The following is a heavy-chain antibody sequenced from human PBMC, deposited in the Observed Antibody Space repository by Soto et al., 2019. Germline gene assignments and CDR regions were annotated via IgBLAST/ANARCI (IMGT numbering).Heavy chain of an antibody. CDR2: ISPDDGNT. Sequence: ASVKVSCKTSGYTFSSYTIAWVRQAPGQGLEWLGWISPDDGNTEYEQKFQGRVTMTADTLTNNAYMELRSLKCDDTAVYYCARVEAPFGESLHWGQGTPVTVSS. CDR3: ARVEAPFGESLH. D-gene: IGHD3-10*01. V-gene: IGHV1-18*01. CDR1: GYTFSSYT. J-gene: IGHJ4*02.